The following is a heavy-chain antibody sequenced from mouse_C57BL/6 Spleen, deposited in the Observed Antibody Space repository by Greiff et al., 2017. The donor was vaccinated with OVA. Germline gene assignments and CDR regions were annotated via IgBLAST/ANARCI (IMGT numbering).Heavy chain of an antibody. J-gene: IGHJ4*01. D-gene: IGHD2-4*01. Sequence: QVQLQQPGAELVMPGASVTLSCKASGYTITSYWMHWVKQRPGQGLEWIGEIDPSDSNPKYNQKFKGKSTWTVDKSSGTAYMQLSSLTSEDSAVYYCARGGLRFMDYWGQGASVTVSS. CDR3: ARGGLRFMDY. CDR1: GYTITSYW. V-gene: IGHV1-69*01. CDR2: IDPSDSNP.